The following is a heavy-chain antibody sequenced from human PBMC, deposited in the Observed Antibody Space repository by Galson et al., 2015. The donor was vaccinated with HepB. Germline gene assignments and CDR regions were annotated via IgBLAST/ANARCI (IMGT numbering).Heavy chain of an antibody. J-gene: IGHJ4*02. CDR2: IKQDGSEK. CDR3: ARGDF. CDR1: GFTFSSHW. Sequence: SLRLSCAASGFTFSSHWMNWVRQAPGKGLEWVANIKQDGSEKYYVDSVKGRFTISRDNAKNSLYLQMNSLRAEDTAVYYCARGDFWGQGTLVTVSS. V-gene: IGHV3-7*05.